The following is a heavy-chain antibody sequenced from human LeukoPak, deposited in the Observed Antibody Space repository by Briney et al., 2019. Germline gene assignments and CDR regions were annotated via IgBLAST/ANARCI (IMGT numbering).Heavy chain of an antibody. Sequence: GGSLRLSCTASGFTVSNNYMSWVRQAPGKGLEWVSISYSDSNTNYADSVKGRFTISRDTSQSTLSLQMNSLRAEDTAVYYCVRTNRDFNAAFDIWGQGTVVTVSS. V-gene: IGHV3-53*01. CDR1: GFTVSNNY. D-gene: IGHD1-14*01. J-gene: IGHJ3*02. CDR3: VRTNRDFNAAFDI. CDR2: SYSDSNT.